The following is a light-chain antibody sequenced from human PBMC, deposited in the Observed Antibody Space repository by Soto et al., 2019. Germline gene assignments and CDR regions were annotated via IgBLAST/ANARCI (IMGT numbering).Light chain of an antibody. Sequence: EIVISHSLAAPSVSPGERDTLSWSASKSVSSNLAWYQQKPGQAPRLIIFGASARATGIPARFSGSGSGTEFTLTISSLQPEDFAAYFCQQYNNWPTFGQGTRLEIK. CDR1: KSVSSN. CDR3: QQYNNWPT. CDR2: GAS. J-gene: IGKJ5*01. V-gene: IGKV3-15*01.